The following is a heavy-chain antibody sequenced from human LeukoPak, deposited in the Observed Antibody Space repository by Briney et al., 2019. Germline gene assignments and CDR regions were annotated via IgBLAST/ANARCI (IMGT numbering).Heavy chain of an antibody. D-gene: IGHD3-9*01. Sequence: GASVKVSCKASGYTFTGYYMHWVRQAPGQGLEWMGWINPNSGGTNYAQKFQGRVTMTRDTSISTAYMELSRLRSDDTAVYYCARVHPILRYFDWRHFDYWGQGTLVTVSS. CDR3: ARVHPILRYFDWRHFDY. J-gene: IGHJ4*02. V-gene: IGHV1-2*02. CDR2: INPNSGGT. CDR1: GYTFTGYY.